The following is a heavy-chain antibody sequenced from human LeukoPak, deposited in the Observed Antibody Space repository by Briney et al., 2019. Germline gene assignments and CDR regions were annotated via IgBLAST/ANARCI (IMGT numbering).Heavy chain of an antibody. V-gene: IGHV4-59*01. CDR2: IYYSGST. D-gene: IGHD2-2*02. Sequence: PSETLSLTCTVSGGSISSYYWSWIRQPPGKGLECIGYIYYSGSTNYNPSLKSRVTISVDTSKNQFSLKLSSVTAADTAVYYCARFGYCSSTSCYRAFDIWGQGTMVTVSS. CDR1: GGSISSYY. CDR3: ARFGYCSSTSCYRAFDI. J-gene: IGHJ3*02.